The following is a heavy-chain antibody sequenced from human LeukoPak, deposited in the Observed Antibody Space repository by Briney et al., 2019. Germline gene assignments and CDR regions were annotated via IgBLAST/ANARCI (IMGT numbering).Heavy chain of an antibody. D-gene: IGHD2-8*01. CDR3: ARSGRGDRMVYAILGLADWYFDL. J-gene: IGHJ2*01. CDR1: GYTFTSYD. V-gene: IGHV1-8*01. Sequence: ASVKVSCKASGYTFTSYDINWVRQATGQGLEWMGWMNPNSGNTGYAQKFQGRVTMTRNTSISTAYMELSRLRSDDTAVYYCARSGRGDRMVYAILGLADWYFDLWGRGTLVTVSS. CDR2: MNPNSGNT.